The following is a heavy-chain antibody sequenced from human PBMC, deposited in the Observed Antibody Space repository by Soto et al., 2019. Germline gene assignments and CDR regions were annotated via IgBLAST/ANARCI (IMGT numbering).Heavy chain of an antibody. CDR3: AKDVVLSADVLTGYRGVRFDY. CDR1: GVTCISYA. J-gene: IGHJ4*02. Sequence: LRHSCAAAGVTCISYARSWVRQTPGKGLEWVSTISGSGGSTYYADSVKGRFTISRDNSKNTLYLQMNSLRAEDTAVYYCAKDVVLSADVLTGYRGVRFDYSGQGTLVTVSS. CDR2: ISGSGGST. V-gene: IGHV3-23*01. D-gene: IGHD3-9*01.